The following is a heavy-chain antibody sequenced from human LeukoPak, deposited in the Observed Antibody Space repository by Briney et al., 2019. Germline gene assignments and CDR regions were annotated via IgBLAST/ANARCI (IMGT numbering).Heavy chain of an antibody. Sequence: PSQTLSLTCSVSGGSISSGSYYWSWIRQPAGKKLEWIGRIYISGSTNYNPSLKSRVTISVDTSKNQFSLKLSSVTAADTAVYYCARAPYYYDSSTVWYYYYYYMDVWGKGTTVTVSS. D-gene: IGHD3-22*01. CDR3: ARAPYYYDSSTVWYYYYYYMDV. J-gene: IGHJ6*03. V-gene: IGHV4-61*02. CDR1: GGSISSGSYY. CDR2: IYISGST.